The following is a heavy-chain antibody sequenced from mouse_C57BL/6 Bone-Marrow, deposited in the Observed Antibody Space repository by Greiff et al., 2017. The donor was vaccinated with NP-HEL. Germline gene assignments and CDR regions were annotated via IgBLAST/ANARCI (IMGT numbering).Heavy chain of an antibody. Sequence: VQLQQPGAELVKPGASVKLSCKASGYTFTSYWMQWVKQRPGQGLEWIGEIDPSDSDTNYNQKFKGKATLTVDTSSSTAYMQLSSLTSEDSAVYYCARQGAYCSSLYWYFDVWGTGTTVTVSS. CDR2: IDPSDSDT. D-gene: IGHD1-1*01. V-gene: IGHV1-50*01. CDR3: ARQGAYCSSLYWYFDV. J-gene: IGHJ1*03. CDR1: GYTFTSYW.